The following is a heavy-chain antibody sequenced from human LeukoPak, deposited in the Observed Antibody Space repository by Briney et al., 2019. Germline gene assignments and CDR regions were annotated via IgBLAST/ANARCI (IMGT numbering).Heavy chain of an antibody. CDR1: GFTFSNYA. D-gene: IGHD3-10*01. CDR2: IRYNGSSK. J-gene: IGHJ4*02. CDR3: ARDQAGSGHYADY. Sequence: GGSLRLSCAASGFTFSNYAMHWVPQAPGRGLERLAYIRYNGSSKYYADFVKGRFTISRDYSKNTPYLHMNSLRAEDTAVYYCARDQAGSGHYADYWGQGTLVTVSS. V-gene: IGHV3-30*02.